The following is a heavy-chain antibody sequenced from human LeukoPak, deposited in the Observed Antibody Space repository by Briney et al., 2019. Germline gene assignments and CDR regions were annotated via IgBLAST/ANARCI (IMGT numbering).Heavy chain of an antibody. CDR1: GFTFGKYW. J-gene: IGHJ4*02. V-gene: IGHV3-7*03. Sequence: GGSLRLSCVASGFTFGKYWMSWVRQAPGKGLEWVANTKLDGSEKNYVDSVKGRFTISRDNTKNSLYLQMNSLRVEDTAVFYCARDQYDTWSRRGNFDSWGQGTLVIVSS. CDR2: TKLDGSEK. D-gene: IGHD3-3*01. CDR3: ARDQYDTWSRRGNFDS.